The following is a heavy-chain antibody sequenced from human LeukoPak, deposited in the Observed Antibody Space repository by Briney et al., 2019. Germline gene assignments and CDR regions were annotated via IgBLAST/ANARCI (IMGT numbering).Heavy chain of an antibody. V-gene: IGHV4-34*01. CDR1: GGSFSGYY. CDR3: ARRDDSSGYHKIFDY. Sequence: SETLSLTCAVYGGSFSGYYWSWIRQPPGKGLECIGEINHSGSTNYTPSLKSRVTISVDTSKNQFSLKLSSVTAADTAVYYCARRDDSSGYHKIFDYWGPGTLVTVSS. D-gene: IGHD3-22*01. CDR2: INHSGST. J-gene: IGHJ4*02.